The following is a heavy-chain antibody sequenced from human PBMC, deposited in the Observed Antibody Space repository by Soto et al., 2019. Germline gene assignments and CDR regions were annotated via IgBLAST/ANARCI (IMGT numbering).Heavy chain of an antibody. Sequence: QVQLVQSGAEVKKPGSSVKVSCKASGGTFSSYAISWVRRAPGQGLEWMGVIIPIFGTANYAQKFQGRVTITADESTSTAYMELSSLRSEDTAVYYCARDRWVRPTLNPGNWFDPWGQGTLVTVSS. CDR3: ARDRWVRPTLNPGNWFDP. V-gene: IGHV1-69*01. CDR1: GGTFSSYA. J-gene: IGHJ5*02. D-gene: IGHD1-26*01. CDR2: IIPIFGTA.